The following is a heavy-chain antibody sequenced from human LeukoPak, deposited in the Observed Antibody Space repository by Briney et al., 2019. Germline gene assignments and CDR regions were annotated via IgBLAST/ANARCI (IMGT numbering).Heavy chain of an antibody. D-gene: IGHD6-13*01. V-gene: IGHV3-33*01. J-gene: IGHJ4*02. Sequence: GGSLRLSCAASGFTFSSYGMHWVRQAPGKGLVWVAVIWYDGSNKYYADSVKGRFTISRDNSKNTLYLQMNSLRAEDTAVYYCARGAAAGPYFDYWGQGTLVTVSS. CDR2: IWYDGSNK. CDR1: GFTFSSYG. CDR3: ARGAAAGPYFDY.